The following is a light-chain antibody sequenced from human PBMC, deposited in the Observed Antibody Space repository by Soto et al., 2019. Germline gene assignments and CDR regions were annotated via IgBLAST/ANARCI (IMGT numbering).Light chain of an antibody. CDR3: QQYNSYPWT. CDR2: KAS. J-gene: IGKJ1*01. CDR1: QSISSW. Sequence: DIQMTQSPSTLSASVGDRVTITCRASQSISSWLAWYQQKPGKAPKLLIYKASSLESGVPPRFSGGGSGTEITLTISSLQPDEFATYYCQQYNSYPWTFGQGTKVEIK. V-gene: IGKV1-5*03.